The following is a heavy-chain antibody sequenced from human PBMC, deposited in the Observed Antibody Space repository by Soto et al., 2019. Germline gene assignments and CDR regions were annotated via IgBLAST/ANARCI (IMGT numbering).Heavy chain of an antibody. CDR1: GYTFTSYG. CDR3: ARDRGPRRELDY. D-gene: IGHD3-10*01. CDR2: ISAYNGNT. Sequence: QVQLVQSGAEVMKPGASVKVSCKASGYTFTSYGISWVRQAPGRGLEWMGWISAYNGNTNYAQKIQGRVTMTTDTSTGTAYRELRSLRSDDTAVYYCARDRGPRRELDYWGQGTLVTVSS. J-gene: IGHJ4*02. V-gene: IGHV1-18*01.